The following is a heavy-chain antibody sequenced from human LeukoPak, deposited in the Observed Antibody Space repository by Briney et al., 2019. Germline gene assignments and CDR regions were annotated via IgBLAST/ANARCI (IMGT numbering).Heavy chain of an antibody. CDR1: GGSISSSSYY. CDR3: ARVRRCSSSSCFRSQSQDPVVGWFDP. D-gene: IGHD2-2*01. J-gene: IGHJ5*02. Sequence: SETLSLTCTVSGGSISSSSYYWGWIRQPPGKGLEWIGSIYYSGSTYYNPSLKSRVTISVDTSKNQFSLKLSSVTAADTAVYYCARVRRCSSSSCFRSQSQDPVVGWFDPWGQGTLVTVS. CDR2: IYYSGST. V-gene: IGHV4-39*07.